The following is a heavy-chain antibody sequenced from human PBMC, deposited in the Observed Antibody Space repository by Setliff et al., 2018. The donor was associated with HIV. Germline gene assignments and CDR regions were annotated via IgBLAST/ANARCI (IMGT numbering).Heavy chain of an antibody. D-gene: IGHD3-10*01. CDR2: ISSGGRTI. J-gene: IGHJ4*02. CDR1: GFNFSSYE. V-gene: IGHV3-48*03. Sequence: HPGGSLRLSCAASGFNFSSYEMNWVRQAPGQGLEWVSYISSGGRTIYYADSVKGRFTISRDNAKNSLYLQMNSLRAEDTAVYYCARAEVAMVRGHDYWGQGTLVTVSS. CDR3: ARAEVAMVRGHDY.